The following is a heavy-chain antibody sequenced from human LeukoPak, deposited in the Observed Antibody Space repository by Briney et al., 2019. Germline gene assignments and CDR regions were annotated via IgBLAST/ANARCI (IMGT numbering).Heavy chain of an antibody. CDR2: LNPNSGDT. CDR3: ARGRNIEMTTMSGGSDY. D-gene: IGHD5-24*01. J-gene: IGHJ4*02. V-gene: IGHV1-2*02. Sequence: GASVKVSCKASGYTFTDYYMHWVRQAPGQGLEWMGWLNPNSGDTNYAQKFQGRVSMTRDTSISTAYMDLSDLRSDDTAVYYCARGRNIEMTTMSGGSDYWGQRTLVTVSS. CDR1: GYTFTDYY.